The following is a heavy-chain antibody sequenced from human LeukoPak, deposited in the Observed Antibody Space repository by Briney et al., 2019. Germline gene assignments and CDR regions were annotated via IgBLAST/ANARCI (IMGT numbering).Heavy chain of an antibody. CDR3: TTDRAVAGTIVGSDY. V-gene: IGHV3-15*01. J-gene: IGHJ4*02. D-gene: IGHD6-19*01. Sequence: GGSLRLSCAASGFTFRNYAMSWVRQAPGKGLEWVGRIKSKSDGGTTDYAAPVKGRFSISRDDSKNTLYLQMNSLKTEDTAVYYCTTDRAVAGTIVGSDYWGQGTLVTVSS. CDR1: GFTFRNYA. CDR2: IKSKSDGGTT.